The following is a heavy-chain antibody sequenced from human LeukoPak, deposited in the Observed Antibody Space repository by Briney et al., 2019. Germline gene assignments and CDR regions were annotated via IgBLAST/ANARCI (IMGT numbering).Heavy chain of an antibody. CDR2: ISYDGSIP. J-gene: IGHJ4*02. V-gene: IGHV3-30*04. CDR3: VRDRRAVAVYFDY. Sequence: GVSLRLSCAASGFTFEIYAMHWVRQAPGKGLEGVAVISYDGSIPYYADSVKGRFTFSRDNSKNTVYLQMNSLRPEDTAVYYCVRDRRAVAVYFDYWGQGTLVTVSS. CDR1: GFTFEIYA. D-gene: IGHD6-19*01.